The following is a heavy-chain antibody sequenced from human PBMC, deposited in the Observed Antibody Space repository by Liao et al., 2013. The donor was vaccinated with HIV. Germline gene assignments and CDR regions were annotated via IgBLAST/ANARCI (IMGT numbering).Heavy chain of an antibody. D-gene: IGHD3-3*01. CDR1: GGSFSRYY. CDR2: INHSGST. J-gene: IGHJ5*02. V-gene: IGHV4-34*01. Sequence: QVQLQESGPGLLKPSETLSLTCAVYGGSFSRYYWSWIRQPPGKGLEWIGEINHSGSTNYNPSLKSRVTISVDTSKNQFSLKLSSVTAADTAVYYCARGDFVRPTGLRPWG. CDR3: ARGDFVRPTGLRP.